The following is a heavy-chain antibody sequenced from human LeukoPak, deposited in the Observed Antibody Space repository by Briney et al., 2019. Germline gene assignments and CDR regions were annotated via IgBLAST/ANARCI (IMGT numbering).Heavy chain of an antibody. CDR2: ISGSSSHI. Sequence: GGSLRLSCAASGFTFSVYDMNWVRQTPGKGLEWVASISGSSSHIYYADSVKGRFTISRDNAKNSLYLQMNSLRAEDTAVYYCARVAPQAYGMDVWGQGTTVTVSS. J-gene: IGHJ6*02. V-gene: IGHV3-21*01. CDR3: ARVAPQAYGMDV. CDR1: GFTFSVYD.